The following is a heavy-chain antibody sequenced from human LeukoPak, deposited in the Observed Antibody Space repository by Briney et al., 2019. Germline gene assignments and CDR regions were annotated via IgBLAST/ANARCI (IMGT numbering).Heavy chain of an antibody. Sequence: KPSETLSLTCAVYGGSFSAYYWSWIRQPPGMGLEWIGEINHSGSTNYNPSLKSRVTMSVDTSKNQFSLKLNSVTAADTAVYYCARGGRFAPIVVVVAATQLMDVWGKGTTVTVSS. CDR3: ARGGRFAPIVVVVAATQLMDV. D-gene: IGHD2-15*01. V-gene: IGHV4-34*01. CDR2: INHSGST. J-gene: IGHJ6*04. CDR1: GGSFSAYY.